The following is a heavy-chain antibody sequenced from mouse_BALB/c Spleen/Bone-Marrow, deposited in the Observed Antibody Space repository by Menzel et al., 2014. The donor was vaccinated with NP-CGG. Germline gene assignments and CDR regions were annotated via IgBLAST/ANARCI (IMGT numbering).Heavy chain of an antibody. CDR2: ISSGSSNI. V-gene: IGHV5-17*02. CDR3: ARSGSSSGYFDY. J-gene: IGHJ2*01. D-gene: IGHD1-1*01. Sequence: EVQGGESGGGLAQPGGSRKLSCAASGFTFSSFVMHWVRQAPEKGLEWVGYISSGSSNIYYADTVMGRLTISRDNPKNTLFLQMTSLRSEDTAMYYCARSGSSSGYFDYWGHGTTLTVSS. CDR1: GFTFSSFV.